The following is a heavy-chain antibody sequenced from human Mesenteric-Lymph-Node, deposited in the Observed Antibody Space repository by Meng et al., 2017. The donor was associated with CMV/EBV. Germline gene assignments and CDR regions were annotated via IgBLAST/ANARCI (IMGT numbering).Heavy chain of an antibody. CDR1: GASIRSSF. CDR2: VYHTGST. V-gene: IGHV4-59*01. D-gene: IGHD1-1*01. CDR3: AKDQQLNGGDWFDP. Sequence: SETLSLTCTVSGASIRSSFWSWIRQPPGKGLEWIGFVYHTGSTNYNPSLKSRVTMSIDTSKNQFSLKLTSVTAADTAGYYCAKDQQLNGGDWFDPWGQGAMVTVSS. J-gene: IGHJ5*02.